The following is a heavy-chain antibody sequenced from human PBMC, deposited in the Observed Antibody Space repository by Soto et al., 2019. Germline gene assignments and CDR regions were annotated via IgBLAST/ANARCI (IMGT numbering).Heavy chain of an antibody. CDR3: ARGGKAYCGGDCYSDPVALHDY. J-gene: IGHJ4*02. CDR2: ISAYNGNT. D-gene: IGHD2-21*02. CDR1: GYTFTSYG. Sequence: ASVKVSCKASGYTFTSYGISWVRQAPGQGLEWMGWISAYNGNTNYAQKLQGRVTMTTDTSTSTAYMELRSLRSDDTAVYYCARGGKAYCGGDCYSDPVALHDYWGQGTLVTGSS. V-gene: IGHV1-18*01.